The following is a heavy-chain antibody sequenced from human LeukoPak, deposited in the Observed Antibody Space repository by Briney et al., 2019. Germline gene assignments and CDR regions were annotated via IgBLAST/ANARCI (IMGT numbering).Heavy chain of an antibody. D-gene: IGHD3-10*01. Sequence: SETLSLTCAVSGGSIRSYYWSWIRQPPGKGLEWIGYIYYSGSTNYNPSLKSRVTISVDTSKNQLSLKLSSVTAADTAVYYCARGGFFLDYWGQGTLVTVSS. V-gene: IGHV4-59*01. CDR1: GGSIRSYY. CDR3: ARGGFFLDY. CDR2: IYYSGST. J-gene: IGHJ4*02.